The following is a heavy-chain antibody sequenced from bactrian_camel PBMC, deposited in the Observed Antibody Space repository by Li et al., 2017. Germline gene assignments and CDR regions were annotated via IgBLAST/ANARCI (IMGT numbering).Heavy chain of an antibody. CDR2: IHSDVSRT. V-gene: IGHV3S7*01. CDR3: VPHFSGYPGY. D-gene: IGHD4*01. CDR1: GFTFSTYA. Sequence: QLVESGGGSVQPGGSLVLSCAASGFTFSTYAMNWVRQAPGKGLEWVSSIHSDVSRTWYRDSAKGRFTVSRDNAKEMLYLQLNSLKTEDTAMYYCVPHFSGYPGYWGQGTQVTVS. J-gene: IGHJ4*01.